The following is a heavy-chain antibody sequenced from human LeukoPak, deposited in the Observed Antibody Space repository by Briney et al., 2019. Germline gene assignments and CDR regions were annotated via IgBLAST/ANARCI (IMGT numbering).Heavy chain of an antibody. J-gene: IGHJ4*02. Sequence: ASVKVSCKPSGYSFSAYYVHWVRQAPGQGLEWMGWIDPYSGGAKYAQRFQGRVNMTGDTSMKTAYMDLGSLKSDDTAMYYCTRGEWGAAYDFWGQGTLVTVSS. D-gene: IGHD3-16*01. CDR2: IDPYSGGA. CDR3: TRGEWGAAYDF. CDR1: GYSFSAYY. V-gene: IGHV1-2*02.